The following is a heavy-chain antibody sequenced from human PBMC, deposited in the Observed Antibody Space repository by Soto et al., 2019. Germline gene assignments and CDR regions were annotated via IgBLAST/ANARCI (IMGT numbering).Heavy chain of an antibody. J-gene: IGHJ4*02. CDR1: GYIFSDYA. Sequence: QVQLVQSGAEERKPGASVKVSCKASGYIFSDYAFHWVRQAAGQRPEWVGWINAGNGNTKYLQKLKGRVTITRDTSASTAYMELSGLRSEDTAVYYCAKAGYDTSPFIDYWGQGTLVTVSS. V-gene: IGHV1-3*05. CDR3: AKAGYDTSPFIDY. D-gene: IGHD3-22*01. CDR2: INAGNGNT.